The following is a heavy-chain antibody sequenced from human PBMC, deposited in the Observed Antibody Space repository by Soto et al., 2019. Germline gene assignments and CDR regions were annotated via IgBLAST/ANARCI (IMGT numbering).Heavy chain of an antibody. J-gene: IGHJ3*02. D-gene: IGHD3-22*01. CDR1: GFTFSSYS. CDR2: ISSSSSYI. V-gene: IGHV3-21*01. CDR3: ARRDDMIPRAFDI. Sequence: GGSLRLSCAASGFTFSSYSMNWVRQAPGKGLEWVSSISSSSSYIYYADSVKGRFTISRDNAKNSLYLQMNSLRAEDTAVYYCARRDDMIPRAFDIWGQGTMVTVSS.